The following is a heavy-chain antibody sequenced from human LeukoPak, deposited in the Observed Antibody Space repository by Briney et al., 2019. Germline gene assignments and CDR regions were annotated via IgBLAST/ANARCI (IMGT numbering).Heavy chain of an antibody. CDR3: ARCAIADRPMDLDY. CDR2: ISSSGSTI. V-gene: IGHV3-48*03. Sequence: PGGSQKLSCAASEFTFSSYEMNWVRQAPGKGLEWVSYISSSGSTIYYADSVKGRFTISRDNAKNSLYLQMNSLRAEDTAVYYCARCAIADRPMDLDYLGHGTLVTVSS. D-gene: IGHD6-6*01. J-gene: IGHJ4*01. CDR1: EFTFSSYE.